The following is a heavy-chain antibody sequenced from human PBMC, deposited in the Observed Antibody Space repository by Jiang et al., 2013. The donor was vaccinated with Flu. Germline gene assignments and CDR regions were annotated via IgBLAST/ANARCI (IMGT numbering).Heavy chain of an antibody. CDR3: ASTPTGATVTTSDY. CDR1: GFTFSSYA. J-gene: IGHJ4*02. D-gene: IGHD4-17*01. V-gene: IGHV3-23*04. Sequence: QLVESGGGLVQPGNSLRLSCAASGFTFSSYALTWVRQAPGKGLEWVSSISGSGGNTYYPDSVKGRFTISRDNSKNTLYLQMDSLRAEDTAIYYCASTPTGATVTTSDYWGQGTLVTVSS. CDR2: ISGSGGNT.